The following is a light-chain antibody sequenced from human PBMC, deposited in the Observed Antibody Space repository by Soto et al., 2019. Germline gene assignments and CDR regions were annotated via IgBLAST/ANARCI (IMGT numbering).Light chain of an antibody. CDR2: GNS. CDR3: PSYDSSLSGSDVV. J-gene: IGLJ2*01. Sequence: QSVLTQPPSVSGAPGQRVTISCTGSSSNIGAGYDVHWYQQLPGTAPKLLIYGNSNRPSGVPDRFSGSKSGTSASLAITGVQAEDEADYYCPSYDSSLSGSDVVFGGGTKLTVL. CDR1: SSNIGAGYD. V-gene: IGLV1-40*01.